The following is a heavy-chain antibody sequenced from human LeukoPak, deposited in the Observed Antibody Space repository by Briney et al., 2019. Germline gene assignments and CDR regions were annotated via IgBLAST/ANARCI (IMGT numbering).Heavy chain of an antibody. J-gene: IGHJ4*02. CDR1: GYTFTGYY. D-gene: IGHD4-11*01. CDR2: INPNSGGT. V-gene: IGHV1-2*02. CDR3: ARAEEGMTNTDY. Sequence: ASVKVSCKASGYTFTGYYMHWVRQAPGQGLEWMGWINPNSGGTNYAQKFQGRVTMTRDTSISTAYMELSRLRSDDTAVYYCARAEEGMTNTDYWGQGTLVTVSS.